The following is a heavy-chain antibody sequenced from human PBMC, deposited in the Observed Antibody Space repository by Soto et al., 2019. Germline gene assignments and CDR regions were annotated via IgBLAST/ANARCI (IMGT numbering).Heavy chain of an antibody. CDR2: MNPNSGNT. D-gene: IGHD6-13*01. V-gene: IGHV1-8*01. J-gene: IGHJ3*02. CDR3: ARGPPRSRYSEDAFDI. Sequence: QVQLVQSGAEVKKPGASVKVSCKASGYTFTSYDINWVRQATGQGLEWMGWMNPNSGNTGYAQKFEGRVTMTRNTSIRTAYMELSSLRSEDTAVYYCARGPPRSRYSEDAFDIWGQGTMVTVSS. CDR1: GYTFTSYD.